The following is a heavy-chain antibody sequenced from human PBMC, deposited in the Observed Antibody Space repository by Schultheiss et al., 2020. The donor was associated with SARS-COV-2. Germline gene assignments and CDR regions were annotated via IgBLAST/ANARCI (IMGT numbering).Heavy chain of an antibody. J-gene: IGHJ4*02. D-gene: IGHD1-20*01. CDR1: GFTFSEYY. Sequence: GGSLRLSCAASGFTFSEYYMSWIRQASGKGLEWVSYISSSGSSIYYGDSVRGRFTISRDNAKNSLYLQMNSLRAEDTAVYYCARGGITGTVIDYWGQGTLVTVSS. CDR2: ISSSGSSI. CDR3: ARGGITGTVIDY. V-gene: IGHV3-11*01.